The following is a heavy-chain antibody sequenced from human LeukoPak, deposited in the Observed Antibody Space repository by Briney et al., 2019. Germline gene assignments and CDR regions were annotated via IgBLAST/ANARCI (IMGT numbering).Heavy chain of an antibody. CDR2: IKSKTDGGTT. CDR1: GFTFSNAW. D-gene: IGHD3-3*01. CDR3: TTARITIFGVVENAFDI. V-gene: IGHV3-15*07. Sequence: GGSLRLSCAASGFTFSNAWMNWVRQAPGKVLEWGGRIKSKTDGGTTDYAAPVKGRFTISRDDSKNTLYLQMNSLKTEDTAVYYCTTARITIFGVVENAFDIWGQGTMVTVSS. J-gene: IGHJ3*02.